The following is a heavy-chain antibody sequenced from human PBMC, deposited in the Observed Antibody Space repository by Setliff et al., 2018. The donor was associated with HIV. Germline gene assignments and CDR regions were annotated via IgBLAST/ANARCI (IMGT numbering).Heavy chain of an antibody. V-gene: IGHV4-61*01. Sequence: SETLSLTGTVSGGSVSSGSYYWSWIRQPPGKGLGWIGYIYYSGSTNYNPSLKGRVTISVDTSKNQFSLKLSSVTAADTAVYYCARERSGYSYGYGYYYYYMDVWGKGTTVTVSS. CDR1: GGSVSSGSYY. CDR3: ARERSGYSYGYGYYYYYMDV. CDR2: IYYSGST. D-gene: IGHD5-18*01. J-gene: IGHJ6*03.